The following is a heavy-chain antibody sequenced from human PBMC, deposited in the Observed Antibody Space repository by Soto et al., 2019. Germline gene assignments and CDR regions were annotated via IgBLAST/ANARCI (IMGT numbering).Heavy chain of an antibody. CDR2: INHSGST. D-gene: IGHD6-19*01. V-gene: IGHV4-34*01. CDR3: AGGVAVAGTWAHFDY. CDR1: GGSFSGYY. J-gene: IGHJ4*02. Sequence: QVQLQQWGAGLLKPSETLSLTCAVYGGSFSGYYWGYIRQSPGKGLEWIGEINHSGSTNYNPSLKRRVTVSVDPSKNQFSLKLSSVTAADTAVYYCAGGVAVAGTWAHFDYWGQGALVTVSS.